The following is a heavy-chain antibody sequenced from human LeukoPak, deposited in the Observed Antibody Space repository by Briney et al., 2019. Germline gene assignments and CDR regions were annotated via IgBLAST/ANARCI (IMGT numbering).Heavy chain of an antibody. V-gene: IGHV4-34*01. Sequence: SETLSLTCAVYGGSFSGYYWSWIRQPPGKGLEWIGEINHSGSTNYNPSLKSRVTISIDTSKNQFSLKLSSVTAADTAVYYCARGPDPGKVGAAIYYYFGMDVWGQGTTVTVSS. CDR1: GGSFSGYY. CDR2: INHSGST. J-gene: IGHJ6*02. CDR3: ARGPDPGKVGAAIYYYFGMDV. D-gene: IGHD1-26*01.